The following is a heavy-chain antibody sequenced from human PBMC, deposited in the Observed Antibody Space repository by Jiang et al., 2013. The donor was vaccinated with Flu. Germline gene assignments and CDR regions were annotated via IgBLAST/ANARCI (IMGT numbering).Heavy chain of an antibody. D-gene: IGHD2-15*01. V-gene: IGHV4-30-4*01. Sequence: TLSLTCTVSGGSISSGDYYWSWIRQPPGKGLEWIGYIYYSGSTYYNPSLKSRVTISVDTSKNQFSLKLSSVTAADTAVYYCARDLGYCSGGSCFLDAFDIWGQGTMVTVSS. CDR2: IYYSGST. CDR3: ARDLGYCSGGSCFLDAFDI. CDR1: GGSISSGDYY. J-gene: IGHJ3*02.